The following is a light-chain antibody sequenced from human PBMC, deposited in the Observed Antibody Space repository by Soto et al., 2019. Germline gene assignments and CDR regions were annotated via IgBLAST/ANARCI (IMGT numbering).Light chain of an antibody. J-gene: IGLJ2*01. CDR2: RNE. CDR3: ATWDDSLSSVL. Sequence: QSVLTQPPSTSGTPGQRVIIACSGTSSNIGSNRVQWYQQLPKMAPKLLIYRNENRPSGVPDRFSGSKSGTSASLAISDLRSEDEGHYYCATWDDSLSSVLFGGGTQLTVL. V-gene: IGLV1-47*01. CDR1: SSNIGSNR.